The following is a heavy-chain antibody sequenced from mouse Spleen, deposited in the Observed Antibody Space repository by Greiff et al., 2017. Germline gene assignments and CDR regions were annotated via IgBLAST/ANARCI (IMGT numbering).Heavy chain of an antibody. Sequence: EVKLQESGGGLVKPGGSLKLSCAASGFTFSDYYMYWVRQTPEKRLEWVATISDGGSYTYYPDSVKGRFTISRDNARNTLYLQMSSLRSEDTAMYYCARREPYFDYWGQGTTLTVSS. CDR1: GFTFSDYY. V-gene: IGHV5-4*02. CDR3: ARREPYFDY. J-gene: IGHJ2*01. CDR2: ISDGGSYT.